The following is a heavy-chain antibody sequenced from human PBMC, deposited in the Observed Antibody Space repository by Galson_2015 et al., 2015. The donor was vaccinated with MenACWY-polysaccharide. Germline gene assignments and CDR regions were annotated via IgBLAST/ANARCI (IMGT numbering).Heavy chain of an antibody. J-gene: IGHJ6*02. D-gene: IGHD2-2*01. CDR1: GFTFSSYA. V-gene: IGHV3-30-3*01. CDR3: ARTYCDRTTCYGMDV. CDR2: ISYDESNK. Sequence: SLRLSCAASGFTFSSYAMHWVRQAPGKGLEWVAVISYDESNKYYADSVKDRFTISRDNSKNTLYLQTNSLRAEDTAVYYCARTYCDRTTCYGMDVWGQGTTVTVSS.